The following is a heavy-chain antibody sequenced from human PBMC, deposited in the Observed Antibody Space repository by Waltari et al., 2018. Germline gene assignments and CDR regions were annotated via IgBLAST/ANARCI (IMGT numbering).Heavy chain of an antibody. D-gene: IGHD2-15*01. CDR3: ARRGVTGREAAPPDY. CDR1: GFTCSSYA. CDR2: ISYDSINT. J-gene: IGHJ4*02. V-gene: IGHV3-30*15. Sequence: QVQLVESGGGVVQPGTSLRLSCAASGFTCSSYAMHWVRQAPGKGLEWVAVISYDSINTFYADSVKGRFTISRDNSKNTLFLQMSSLRDDDTALYYCARRGVTGREAAPPDYWGQGTLVTVSS.